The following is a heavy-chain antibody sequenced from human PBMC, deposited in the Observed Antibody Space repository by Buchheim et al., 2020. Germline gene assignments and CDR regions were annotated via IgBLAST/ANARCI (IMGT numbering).Heavy chain of an antibody. Sequence: QVQLVESGGGVVQPGRSLRLSCAASGFTFSSYGMHWVRQAPGKGLEWVAVISYDGSNKYYADSVKGRFTISRDNSKNTLYLQMNSLRAEDTAVYYCARGEEMANLRGRLFDYWGQGTL. V-gene: IGHV3-30*03. CDR3: ARGEEMANLRGRLFDY. CDR2: ISYDGSNK. CDR1: GFTFSSYG. J-gene: IGHJ4*02. D-gene: IGHD5-24*01.